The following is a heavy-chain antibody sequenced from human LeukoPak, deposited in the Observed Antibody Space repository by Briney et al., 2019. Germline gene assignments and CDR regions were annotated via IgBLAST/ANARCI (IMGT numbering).Heavy chain of an antibody. Sequence: GGSLRLSCAASGFTVSSNYMSWVRQAPGKGLEWVAVISYDGSNKYYADSVKGRFTISRDSSKNTLYLQMSSLTAEDTAVYYCARDQDSYYFDYWGQGTLVTVSS. CDR3: ARDQDSYYFDY. J-gene: IGHJ4*02. CDR2: ISYDGSNK. CDR1: GFTVSSNY. V-gene: IGHV3-30-3*01. D-gene: IGHD2-21*01.